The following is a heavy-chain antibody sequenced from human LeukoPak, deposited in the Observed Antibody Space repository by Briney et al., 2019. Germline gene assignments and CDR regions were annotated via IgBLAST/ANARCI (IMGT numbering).Heavy chain of an antibody. V-gene: IGHV3-66*01. J-gene: IGHJ4*02. Sequence: GGSLRLSCAASGFTFSSYAMHWVRQAPGKGLEWVSVIYSGGSTYYTDSVKGRFTISRDNSKNTLYLQMNSLRAEDTAVYYCARSYDSSGYYSSWGQGTLVTVSS. D-gene: IGHD3-22*01. CDR1: GFTFSSYA. CDR2: IYSGGST. CDR3: ARSYDSSGYYSS.